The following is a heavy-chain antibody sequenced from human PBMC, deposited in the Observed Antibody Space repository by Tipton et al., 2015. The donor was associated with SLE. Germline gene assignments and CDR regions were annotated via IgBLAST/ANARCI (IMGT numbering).Heavy chain of an antibody. J-gene: IGHJ4*02. CDR2: IYSSGST. V-gene: IGHV4-61*02. Sequence: TLSLTCTVSGGSISSGSYYWSWLRQPAGKGLEWIGRIYSSGSTNYNPSLKSRVPISVDTSKNQFSLKLSSVTAADTAVYYCSRANWGNFDYWGQGTLVTVSS. D-gene: IGHD7-27*01. CDR1: GGSISSGSYY. CDR3: SRANWGNFDY.